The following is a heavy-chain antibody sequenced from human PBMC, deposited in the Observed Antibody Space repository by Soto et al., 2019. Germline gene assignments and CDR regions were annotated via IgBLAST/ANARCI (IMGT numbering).Heavy chain of an antibody. CDR1: GFTFSSYG. V-gene: IGHV3-30*18. Sequence: GGSLRLSCAASGFTFSSYGMHWVRQAPGKGLEWVAVISYDGSNKYYADSVKGRFTISRDNSKNTLYLQMNSLRAEDTAVYYCAKETMVHIDYWGQGTLVTVSS. D-gene: IGHD3-10*01. J-gene: IGHJ4*02. CDR3: AKETMVHIDY. CDR2: ISYDGSNK.